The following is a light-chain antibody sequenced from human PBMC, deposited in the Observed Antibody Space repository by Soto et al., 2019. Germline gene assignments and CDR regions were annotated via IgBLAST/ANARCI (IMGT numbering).Light chain of an antibody. CDR3: SAYRRGIIV. CDR2: EID. CDR1: NNDVGGHMY. V-gene: IGLV2-14*01. Sequence: QSALTQSASVSGSPGQSITISCTGTNNDVGGHMYVSWYQHQAGKVPKLIIYEIDNRPSGVSDRFSGSKSGNTASLTISGLQAEDEAAYYCSAYRRGIIVFGGGTKLTVL. J-gene: IGLJ2*01.